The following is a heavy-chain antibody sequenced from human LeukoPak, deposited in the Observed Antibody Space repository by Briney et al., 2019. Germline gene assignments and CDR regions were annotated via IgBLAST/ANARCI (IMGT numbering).Heavy chain of an antibody. D-gene: IGHD2-21*02. CDR3: ATGLRRLIVVVTATFDY. CDR1: GYTLTELS. J-gene: IGHJ4*02. Sequence: APVKVSCKVSGYTLTELSMHWVRQAPGKGLEWMGGFDPEDGETIYAQKFQGRVTMTEDTSTDTAYMELSSLRSEDTAVYYCATGLRRLIVVVTATFDYWGQGTLVTVSS. CDR2: FDPEDGET. V-gene: IGHV1-24*01.